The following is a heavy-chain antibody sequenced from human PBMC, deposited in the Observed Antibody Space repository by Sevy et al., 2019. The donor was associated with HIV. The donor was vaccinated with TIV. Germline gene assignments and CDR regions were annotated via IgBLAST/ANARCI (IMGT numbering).Heavy chain of an antibody. V-gene: IGHV4-61*01. J-gene: IGHJ6*02. D-gene: IGHD4-4*01. CDR2: VYYGGST. CDR1: GGSVRSDNYY. CDR3: AGGRGTKVTTTLNYYYAMDV. Sequence: SETLSLTCTVSGGSVRSDNYYWSWIRQPPGKGLEWIGYVYYGGSTNYSPSLKSRVTISIDTSKNQFSLKLSSVTAADTAVYYCAGGRGTKVTTTLNYYYAMDVWGQGTTVTVSS.